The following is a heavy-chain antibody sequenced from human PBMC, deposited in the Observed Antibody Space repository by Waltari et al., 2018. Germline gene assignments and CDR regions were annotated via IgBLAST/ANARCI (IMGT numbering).Heavy chain of an antibody. CDR2: MSASGTTI. J-gene: IGHJ5*02. V-gene: IGHV3-48*03. CDR1: GFTLSNSD. Sequence: EVQLVESGGGLAQPGGSLRLSCEVSGFTLSNSDMNWIRQAPGKGPEWIAYMSASGTTIYYAYSVEGRFSMSRENSINSLYLQMTDLRAEDSGTYYCARDLGTGSMSSWYSWFEPWGQGAQVTVSP. CDR3: ARDLGTGSMSSWYSWFEP. D-gene: IGHD6-13*01.